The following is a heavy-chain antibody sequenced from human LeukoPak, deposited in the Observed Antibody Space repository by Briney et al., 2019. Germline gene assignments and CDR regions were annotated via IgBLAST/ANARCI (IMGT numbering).Heavy chain of an antibody. Sequence: GGSLRLSCAASGFTFSSYWMSWVGQAPGKGLEWVSAISGSGGSTYYADSVKGRFTIFGDNSKNTLYLQMNSLRAEDTAVYYCAKEHMAAAVYYFDYWGQGTLVTVSS. V-gene: IGHV3-23*01. CDR1: GFTFSSYW. D-gene: IGHD2-15*01. J-gene: IGHJ4*02. CDR2: ISGSGGST. CDR3: AKEHMAAAVYYFDY.